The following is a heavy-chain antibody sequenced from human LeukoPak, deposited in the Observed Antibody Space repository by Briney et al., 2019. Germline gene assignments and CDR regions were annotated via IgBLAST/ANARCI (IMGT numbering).Heavy chain of an antibody. J-gene: IGHJ6*03. CDR2: ISSNGGST. CDR1: GFTFSSYA. Sequence: GGSLGLSCAASGFTFSSYAMHWVRQAPGKGLEYVSAISSNGGSTYYANSVKGRFTISRDNSKNTLYLQMNSLRAEDTAVYYCAKDTVKVTTIRRVPHYMDVWGKGTTVTISS. V-gene: IGHV3-64*01. CDR3: AKDTVKVTTIRRVPHYMDV. D-gene: IGHD5-12*01.